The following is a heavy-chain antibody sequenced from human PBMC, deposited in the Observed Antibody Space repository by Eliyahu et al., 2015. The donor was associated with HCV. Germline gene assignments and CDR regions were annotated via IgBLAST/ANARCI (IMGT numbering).Heavy chain of an antibody. CDR1: GXSXSRGGYF. Sequence: QLQLQESGPGLVRPSQPLSLTCPVSGXSXSRGGYFWTWIRQHPGKGLEWIGYINYSGNTHYXPSLKSRLTISVDTSKNQFSLKLRSVTAADTAVYYCVRAGNWNEFDYWGQGSPVTVSS. V-gene: IGHV4-31*03. J-gene: IGHJ4*02. CDR3: VRAGNWNEFDY. CDR2: INYSGNT. D-gene: IGHD1-1*01.